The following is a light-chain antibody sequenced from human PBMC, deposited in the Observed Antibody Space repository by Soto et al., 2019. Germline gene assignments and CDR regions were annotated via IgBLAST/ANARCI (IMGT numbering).Light chain of an antibody. V-gene: IGKV3-20*01. Sequence: SVLTQSPGTLSLSPGERATLSCRASQSVSSSYLAWYQQKPGQAPRLLIYGASSRATGIPDRFSGSGSGTEFTLTISSLQPEDFATYYCLQPNSLPLPFGGGTKADIK. CDR3: LQPNSLPLP. J-gene: IGKJ4*01. CDR2: GAS. CDR1: QSVSSSY.